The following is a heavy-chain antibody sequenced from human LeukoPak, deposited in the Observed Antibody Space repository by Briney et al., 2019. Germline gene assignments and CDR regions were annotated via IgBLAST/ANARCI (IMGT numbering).Heavy chain of an antibody. CDR2: MSTDGSLQ. D-gene: IGHD6-19*01. CDR3: GRQVAPGQWLVNL. V-gene: IGHV3-30*01. Sequence: QPGGSLRLSCVASGFTFSNYAIHWVRRPPCKGLEWVAVMSTDGSLQYYANSVKGRFTISRDNYKSTLFLQMNSLSAADTAVYYCGRQVAPGQWLVNLWGQGTLVTVSS. J-gene: IGHJ5*02. CDR1: GFTFSNYA.